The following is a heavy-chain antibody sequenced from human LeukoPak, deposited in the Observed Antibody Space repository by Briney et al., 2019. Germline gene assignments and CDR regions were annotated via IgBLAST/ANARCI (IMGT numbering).Heavy chain of an antibody. D-gene: IGHD1-1*01. J-gene: IGHJ4*02. CDR1: GLTVSSSY. CDR3: AKGNWRYFDY. CDR2: ISGSGGST. V-gene: IGHV3-23*01. Sequence: PGGSLRLSCAASGLTVSSSYMSWVRQAPGKGLEWVSAISGSGGSTYYADSVKGRFTISRDNSKNTLYLQMNSLGADDTAVYYCAKGNWRYFDYWGQGTLVTVSS.